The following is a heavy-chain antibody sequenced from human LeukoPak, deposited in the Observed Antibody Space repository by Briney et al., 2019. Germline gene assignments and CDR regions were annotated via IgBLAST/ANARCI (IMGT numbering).Heavy chain of an antibody. D-gene: IGHD6-13*01. CDR2: IYYSGST. CDR3: AREEGSSWYNDAFDI. V-gene: IGHV4-59*11. Sequence: SETLSLTCTVSGGSMNSHYWSWIRQPPGKGLQWIGYIYYSGSTSYNPSLKSRVIISVDTSKKQFSLKLNSVTASDTAVYYCAREEGSSWYNDAFDIWGQGTMVTVSS. CDR1: GGSMNSHY. J-gene: IGHJ3*02.